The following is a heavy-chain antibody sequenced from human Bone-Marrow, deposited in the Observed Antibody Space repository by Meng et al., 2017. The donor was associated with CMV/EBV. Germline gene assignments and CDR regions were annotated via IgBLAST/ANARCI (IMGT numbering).Heavy chain of an antibody. CDR1: GFTFSSYW. D-gene: IGHD2-2*01. Sequence: GGSLRLSCAASGFTFSSYWMSWVRQAPGKGLEWVSYISSSGSTIYYADSVKGRFTISRENAKNSLYLQMNSLRAEDTAVYYCAREAEYCSSTSCYQDGMDVWGQGTTVTVSS. CDR2: ISSSGSTI. CDR3: AREAEYCSSTSCYQDGMDV. J-gene: IGHJ6*02. V-gene: IGHV3-48*04.